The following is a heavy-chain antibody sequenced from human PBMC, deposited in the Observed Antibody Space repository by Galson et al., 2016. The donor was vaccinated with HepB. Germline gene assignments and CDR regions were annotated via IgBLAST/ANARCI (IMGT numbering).Heavy chain of an antibody. J-gene: IGHJ4*02. CDR1: NGSISSSYHY. CDR2: TYYSGNT. D-gene: IGHD4-23*01. Sequence: SETLSLTCTVSNGSISSSYHYWDWIRQPPGKGLEWIGSTYYSGNTYNNPSLKSRVTISVDTSKNQFSLKLRSVTAADTAVYYCARRIVGNIKFYFDYWGQGTLVTVSS. CDR3: ARRIVGNIKFYFDY. V-gene: IGHV4-39*01.